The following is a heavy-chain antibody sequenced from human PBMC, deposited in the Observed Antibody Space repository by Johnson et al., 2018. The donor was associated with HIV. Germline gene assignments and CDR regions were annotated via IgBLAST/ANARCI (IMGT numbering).Heavy chain of an antibody. J-gene: IGHJ3*01. V-gene: IGHV3-9*01. CDR3: ATRDPTYRPGAFDL. Sequence: LLVESGGGLVQPGRSLRLSCAASGFTFDDYAMHWVRQAPGKGLEWVSGISWNSGSIGYADSVKGRFTISRDNSKNTLYLQMNSLRAEDTAVYYCATRDPTYRPGAFDLWGQGTMVTVSS. CDR2: ISWNSGSI. D-gene: IGHD1-14*01. CDR1: GFTFDDYA.